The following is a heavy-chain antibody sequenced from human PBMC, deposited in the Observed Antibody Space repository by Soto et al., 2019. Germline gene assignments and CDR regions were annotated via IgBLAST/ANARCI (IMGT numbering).Heavy chain of an antibody. V-gene: IGHV4-59*01. J-gene: IGHJ4*02. Sequence: SETLSLTCTVSGGSISSYYWSWIRQPPGKGLEWIGYIYYSGSTNYNPSLKSRVTISVDTSKNQFSLKLSSVTAADTAVYYCARVRSFYGDYYFDYWGQGTLVTVSS. D-gene: IGHD4-17*01. CDR1: GGSISSYY. CDR2: IYYSGST. CDR3: ARVRSFYGDYYFDY.